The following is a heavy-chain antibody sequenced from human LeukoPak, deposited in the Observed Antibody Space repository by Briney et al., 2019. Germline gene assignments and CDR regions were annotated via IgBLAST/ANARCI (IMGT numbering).Heavy chain of an antibody. CDR2: IYTSGST. J-gene: IGHJ4*02. CDR3: ARPGIAAPYFDY. Sequence: SETLSLTCTVSGGSISSYYWSWIRQPPGKGLEWIGYIYTSGSTNYNPSLKSRVTISVDTSKNQFSLKLSSVTAADTAVYYCARPGIAAPYFDYWGQGTLVTVSS. CDR1: GGSISSYY. D-gene: IGHD6-13*01. V-gene: IGHV4-4*09.